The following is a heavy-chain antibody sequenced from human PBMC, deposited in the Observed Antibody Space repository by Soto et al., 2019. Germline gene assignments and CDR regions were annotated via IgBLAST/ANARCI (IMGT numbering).Heavy chain of an antibody. V-gene: IGHV3-23*01. CDR3: ARTFGIAAAGSVDY. Sequence: QAPGKGLEWVSAISGSGGSTYYADSVKGRFTISRDNSKNTLYLQMNSLRAEDTAVYYCARTFGIAAAGSVDYWGQGTLVTVSS. J-gene: IGHJ4*02. CDR2: ISGSGGST. D-gene: IGHD6-13*01.